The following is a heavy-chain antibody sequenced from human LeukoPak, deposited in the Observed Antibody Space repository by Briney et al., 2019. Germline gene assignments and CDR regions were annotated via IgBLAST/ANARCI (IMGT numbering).Heavy chain of an antibody. CDR1: GGTFSNYA. Sequence: SVNVSCKASGGTFSNYAISWVRQAPGQGLEWMGRIIPILGITNYAQKFQGRVTITADKSTSTAYMELSSLRAEDTAVYYCARRDGDNDRGFDYWGLGTLVTVSS. CDR2: IIPILGIT. V-gene: IGHV1-69*04. CDR3: ARRDGDNDRGFDY. D-gene: IGHD4-23*01. J-gene: IGHJ4*02.